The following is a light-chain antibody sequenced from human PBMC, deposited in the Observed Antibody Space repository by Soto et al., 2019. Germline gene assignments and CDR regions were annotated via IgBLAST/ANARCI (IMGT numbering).Light chain of an antibody. V-gene: IGKV1-33*01. J-gene: IGKJ4*01. CDR2: DAS. CDR3: QQYDNLPLT. Sequence: DIQMTQSPSSLSASVGDRVTITCQASQDISNYLNWYQQKPGKAPKLLIYDASNLETGVPSRFSGSGSGTDFTFTISSLQPEDIATYYCQQYDNLPLTFGAVTTVEIK. CDR1: QDISNY.